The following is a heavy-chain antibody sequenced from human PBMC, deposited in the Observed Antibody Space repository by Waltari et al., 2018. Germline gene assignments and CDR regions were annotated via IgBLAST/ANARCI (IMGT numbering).Heavy chain of an antibody. Sequence: VQLVESGGGLVKHGGSLRLSCAASGFTFSSDGMHWVRQAPGKGLEWVAVISYDGSNKYYAYSVKGRFTISRYNSKNTLYLQMNSLRAEDTAVYYCATDKSIAVPHFDYWGQGTLVTVSS. CDR2: ISYDGSNK. J-gene: IGHJ4*02. CDR1: GFTFSSDG. CDR3: ATDKSIAVPHFDY. V-gene: IGHV3-30*03. D-gene: IGHD6-19*01.